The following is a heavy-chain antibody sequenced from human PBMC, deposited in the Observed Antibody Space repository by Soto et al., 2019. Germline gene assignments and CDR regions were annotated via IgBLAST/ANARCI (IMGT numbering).Heavy chain of an antibody. CDR3: ARSGDNYNLLDY. CDR2: SSDSGTFT. Sequence: QVHLVESGGGLVKPGGSLRLSCAASGFTFSDYYMSWIRQAPGKGLEWLSYSSDSGTFTRYADSVKGRFSISRDSAKNSLYLQINSLRGEDTAIYYCARSGDNYNLLDYWGQGTPVTVSS. V-gene: IGHV3-11*06. J-gene: IGHJ4*02. CDR1: GFTFSDYY. D-gene: IGHD1-1*01.